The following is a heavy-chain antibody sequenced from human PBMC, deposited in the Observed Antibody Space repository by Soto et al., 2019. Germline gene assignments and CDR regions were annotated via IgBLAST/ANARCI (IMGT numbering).Heavy chain of an antibody. D-gene: IGHD3-22*01. CDR2: ISYDGSNK. CDR3: ARDRRGYYYDSSGSVGAFDI. J-gene: IGHJ3*02. Sequence: GGSLRLSCAASGFTFSSYAMHWVRQAPGKGLEWVAVISYDGSNKYYADSVKRRFTISRDNSKNTLYLQMNSLRAEDTAVYYCARDRRGYYYDSSGSVGAFDIWGQGTMVTVSS. V-gene: IGHV3-30-3*01. CDR1: GFTFSSYA.